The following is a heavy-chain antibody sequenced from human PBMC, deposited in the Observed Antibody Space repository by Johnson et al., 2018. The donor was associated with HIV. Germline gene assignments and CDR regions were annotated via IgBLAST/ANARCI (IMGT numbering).Heavy chain of an antibody. CDR1: GFTFSTNW. D-gene: IGHD3-10*01. CDR3: ARRGLANAFDI. J-gene: IGHJ3*02. V-gene: IGHV3-30-3*01. Sequence: QVQLVESGGDLVQPGGSLRLSCVGSGFTFSTNWMHWVRQAPGKGLEWVAVISYDGGIKHYADSVKGRFTISRDTSKNTLYLQMNSLRPEDTAVDYCARRGLANAFDIWGQGTMVTVSS. CDR2: ISYDGGIK.